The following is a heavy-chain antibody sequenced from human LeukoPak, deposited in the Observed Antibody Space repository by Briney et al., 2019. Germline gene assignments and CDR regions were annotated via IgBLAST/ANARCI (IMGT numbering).Heavy chain of an antibody. CDR2: IIPIFGTA. CDR1: GGTFSSCA. CDR3: ARSPMGDYDSSGYY. J-gene: IGHJ4*02. V-gene: IGHV1-69*05. D-gene: IGHD3-22*01. Sequence: GASVKVSCKASGGTFSSCAISWVRQAPGQGLEWMGRIIPIFGTANYAQKFQGRVTITTDESTSTAYMELSSLRSEDTAVYYCARSPMGDYDSSGYYWGQGTLVTVSS.